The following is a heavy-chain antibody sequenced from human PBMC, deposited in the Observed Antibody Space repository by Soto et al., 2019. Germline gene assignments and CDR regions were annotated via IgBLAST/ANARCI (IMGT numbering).Heavy chain of an antibody. Sequence: GGSVRLSCAASGYILSTYGMHWVRQDPGKGLEWVAMISHDGNAQYYVDSVKGRFSVSRDTSKNTLHLHMNSMRSEDTVLYYCARDDCPSNLYNWFHPWGQGTLVTVSS. D-gene: IGHD2-21*02. V-gene: IGHV3-30*03. CDR3: ARDDCPSNLYNWFHP. J-gene: IGHJ5*02. CDR1: GYILSTYG. CDR2: ISHDGNAQ.